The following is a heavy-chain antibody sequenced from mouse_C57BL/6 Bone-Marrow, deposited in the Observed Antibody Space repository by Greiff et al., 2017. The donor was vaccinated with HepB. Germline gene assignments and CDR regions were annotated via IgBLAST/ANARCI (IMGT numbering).Heavy chain of an antibody. V-gene: IGHV1-7*01. D-gene: IGHD1-1*01. J-gene: IGHJ2*01. CDR3: ARSRITTVDYFDY. CDR2: INPSSGYT. Sequence: VQRVESGAELAKPGASVKLSCKASGYTFTSYWMHWVKQRPGQGLEWIGYINPSSGYTKYNQKFKDKATLTADKSSSTAYMQLSSLTYEDSAVYYCARSRITTVDYFDYWGQGTTLTVSS. CDR1: GYTFTSYW.